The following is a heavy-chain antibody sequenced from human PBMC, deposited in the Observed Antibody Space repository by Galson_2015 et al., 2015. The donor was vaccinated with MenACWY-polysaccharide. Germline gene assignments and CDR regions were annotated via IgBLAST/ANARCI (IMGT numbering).Heavy chain of an antibody. V-gene: IGHV3-23*01. CDR2: ISGSGTNI. CDR1: GFTFSIYT. CDR3: AKVLPGSMRALDQ. Sequence: SLRLSCATSGFTFSIYTMHWVRQAPGKGLEWVSDISGSGTNIDYADSVKRRFTISRDNSKDSLYFQMNSLRAEDTAIYYCAKVLPGSMRALDQGGQAALVTVSS. D-gene: IGHD2/OR15-2a*01. J-gene: IGHJ4*02.